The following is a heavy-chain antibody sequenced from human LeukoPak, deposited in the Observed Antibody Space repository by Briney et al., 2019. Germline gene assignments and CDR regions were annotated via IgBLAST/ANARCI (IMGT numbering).Heavy chain of an antibody. CDR1: GGSISSYY. CDR2: IYTSGST. CDR3: ARECDSSGYYYSPPLLDY. Sequence: SETLSLTCTVSGGSISSYYWSWIRQPAGKGLEWIGRIYTSGSTNYNPSLKSRVTMSVDTSKNQFSLKLSSVTAADTAVYYCARECDSSGYYYSPPLLDYWGQGTRVSVSS. V-gene: IGHV4-4*07. J-gene: IGHJ4*02. D-gene: IGHD3-22*01.